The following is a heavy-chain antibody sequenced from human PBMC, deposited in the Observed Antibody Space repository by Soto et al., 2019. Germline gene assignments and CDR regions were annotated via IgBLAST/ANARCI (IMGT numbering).Heavy chain of an antibody. CDR3: ARYCSGGSCFDWFDP. CDR1: GGSISSGGYY. V-gene: IGHV4-31*03. Sequence: SETLSLTCSVSGGSISSGGYYWSWIRQYSGKGLEWIGYIYYGGRTYFNPSLKSRITISIDTSKNQSSLRLNSVTAADTAVYYCARYCSGGSCFDWFDPWGQGTLVTVSS. D-gene: IGHD2-15*01. J-gene: IGHJ5*02. CDR2: IYYGGRT.